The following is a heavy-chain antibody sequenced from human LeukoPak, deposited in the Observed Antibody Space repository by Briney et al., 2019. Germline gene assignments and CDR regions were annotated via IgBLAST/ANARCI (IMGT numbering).Heavy chain of an antibody. D-gene: IGHD2-21*02. CDR3: ARGLAYCGGDCYPAFDY. CDR2: INHSGST. V-gene: IGHV4-34*01. Sequence: PSETLSLTCAVYGGSFSGYYWSWIRQPPGKGLEWIGEINHSGSTNYNPSLESRVTISVDTSKNQFSLKLSSVTAADTAVYYCARGLAYCGGDCYPAFDYWGQGTLVTVSS. J-gene: IGHJ4*02. CDR1: GGSFSGYY.